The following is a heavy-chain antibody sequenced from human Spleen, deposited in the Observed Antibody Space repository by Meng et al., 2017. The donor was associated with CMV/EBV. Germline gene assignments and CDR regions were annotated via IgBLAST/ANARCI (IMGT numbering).Heavy chain of an antibody. CDR3: ARGGDYNFWSGYQDFDY. J-gene: IGHJ4*02. CDR1: YTFATYG. CDR2: ISAYNDKT. V-gene: IGHV1-18*01. Sequence: YTFATYGIYWVRQAPGQGLEWMGWISAYNDKTNYAQKLKGRVTMTTDTSTSTAYMELRSLRSDDTAVYYCARGGDYNFWSGYQDFDYWGQGTLVTVSS. D-gene: IGHD3-3*01.